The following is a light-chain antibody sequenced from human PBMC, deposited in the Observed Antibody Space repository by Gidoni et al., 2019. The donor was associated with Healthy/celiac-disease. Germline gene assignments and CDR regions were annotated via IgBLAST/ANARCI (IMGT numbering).Light chain of an antibody. CDR1: QSVSSY. CDR2: DAA. V-gene: IGKV3-11*01. Sequence: EIVLTQSPATLSLSPGERATLSGRASQSVSSYLAWYQQKPGQAPRLLIYDAANRATGIPARFSGSGSGTDFTLTISSLEPEDFAVYYCQQRSNWPLMYTFGQGTKLGIK. J-gene: IGKJ2*01. CDR3: QQRSNWPLMYT.